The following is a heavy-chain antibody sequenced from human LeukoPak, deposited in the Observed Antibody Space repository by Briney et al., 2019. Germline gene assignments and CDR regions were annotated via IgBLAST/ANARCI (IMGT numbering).Heavy chain of an antibody. D-gene: IGHD3-22*01. CDR1: GFTFRDHY. J-gene: IGHJ3*01. Sequence: GGSLRLSCAASGFTFRDHYMDWVRQAPGKGLEWVGRIRNKATSYTTDYAASVRGRFTISRSDSENSLYLQMNSLKSEDTALYYCARGLNSGYYYDLDGFDLWGQGTMVTVSS. CDR2: IRNKATSYTT. CDR3: ARGLNSGYYYDLDGFDL. V-gene: IGHV3-72*01.